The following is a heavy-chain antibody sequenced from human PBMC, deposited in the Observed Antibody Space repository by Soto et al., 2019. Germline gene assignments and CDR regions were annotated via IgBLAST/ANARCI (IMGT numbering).Heavy chain of an antibody. CDR1: GGSFSGYY. V-gene: IGHV4-34*01. CDR2: INHSGST. J-gene: IGHJ4*02. Sequence: SETLSLTCAVYGGSFSGYYWSWIRQPPGKGLEWIGEINHSGSTNYNPSLKSRVTISVDTSKNQFSLKLGSVTAADTAWYYCARGPFPVTQSYCGGDCYGPARPYFDYWGQGTLVTVSS. D-gene: IGHD2-21*01. CDR3: ARGPFPVTQSYCGGDCYGPARPYFDY.